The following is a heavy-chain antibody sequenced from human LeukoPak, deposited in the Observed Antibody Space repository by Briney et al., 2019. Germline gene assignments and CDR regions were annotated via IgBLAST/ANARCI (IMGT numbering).Heavy chain of an antibody. V-gene: IGHV3-21*01. CDR1: GFTFSSYS. D-gene: IGHD3-22*01. J-gene: IGHJ4*02. CDR2: ISSSSSYI. CDR3: ARSIQGAGYYDSSGYWEAGY. Sequence: GGSLRLSCAASGFTFSSYSMNWVRQAPGKGLEWVSSISSSSSYIYYADSVKGRFTISRDNAKNSLYLQMNSLRAEDTAVYYCARSIQGAGYYDSSGYWEAGYWGQGTLVTVSS.